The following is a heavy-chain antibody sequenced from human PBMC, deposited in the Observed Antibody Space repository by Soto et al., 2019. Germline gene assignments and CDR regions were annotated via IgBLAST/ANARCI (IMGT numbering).Heavy chain of an antibody. D-gene: IGHD1-26*01. Sequence: ASVKVSCKASGYTFTSYYMHWVRQAPGQGLEWMGIINPSGGSTSYAQKFQGRVTMTRDTSTSTVYMELSSLRSEDTAVYYCARDTSVGATTYYFDYWGQGTLVTVSS. CDR2: INPSGGST. J-gene: IGHJ4*02. CDR3: ARDTSVGATTYYFDY. V-gene: IGHV1-46*01. CDR1: GYTFTSYY.